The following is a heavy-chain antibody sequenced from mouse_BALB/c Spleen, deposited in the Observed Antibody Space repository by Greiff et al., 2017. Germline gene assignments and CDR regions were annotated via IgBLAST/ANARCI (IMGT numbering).Heavy chain of an antibody. CDR3: ARVTTVVEDAMDY. D-gene: IGHD1-1*01. V-gene: IGHV1-14*01. CDR1: GYTFTSYV. CDR2: INPYNDGT. J-gene: IGHJ4*01. Sequence: EVQRVESGPELVKPGASVKMSCKASGYTFTSYVMHWVKQKPGQGLEWIGYINPYNDGTKYNEKFKGKATLTSDKSSSTAYMELSSLTSEDSAVYYCARVTTVVEDAMDYWGQGTSVTVSS.